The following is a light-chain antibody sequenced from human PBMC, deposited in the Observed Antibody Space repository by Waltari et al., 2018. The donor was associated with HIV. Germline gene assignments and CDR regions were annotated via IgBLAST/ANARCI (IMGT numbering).Light chain of an antibody. V-gene: IGKV3-15*01. J-gene: IGKJ1*01. CDR3: QQYNNWPWT. CDR1: QSVNNN. Sequence: DIVMTQSPATLSVSPGDRATLSCRASQSVNNNLAWYQQKPGRAPRLLIYGASNRATGIPARFSGSGSRTEFTLTISSLQSEDFAVYYCQQYNNWPWTFGQGTKVEIK. CDR2: GAS.